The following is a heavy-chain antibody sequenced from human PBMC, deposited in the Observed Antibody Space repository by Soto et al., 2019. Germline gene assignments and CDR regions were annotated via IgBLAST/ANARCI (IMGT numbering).Heavy chain of an antibody. CDR1: GFTFRNYD. V-gene: IGHV3-13*05. Sequence: EVQLVESGGGLVQPGGSLRLSCEASGFTFRNYDMHWVRQGTGNGLEWVSGISAAGDPDYADSVEGQFTISRENAQNSFFLQMNSLRVGDTAVYYCARTDRDFYGLDVWGQGTTVIVSS. CDR3: ARTDRDFYGLDV. J-gene: IGHJ6*02. CDR2: ISAAGDP.